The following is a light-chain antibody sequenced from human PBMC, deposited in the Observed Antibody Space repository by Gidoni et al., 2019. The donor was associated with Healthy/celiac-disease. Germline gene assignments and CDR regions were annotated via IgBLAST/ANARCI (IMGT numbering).Light chain of an antibody. Sequence: QSAPPHPDSVSASPGQSITISCTGTSSDVGGYNYVSWYQPHPGNAPKLMIYEVSNRPSGVSNRFSGSKSGNTASLTISVLQAEDEADYYCSSYTSSSTYVFGTGTKVTVL. CDR3: SSYTSSSTYV. CDR1: SSDVGGYNY. J-gene: IGLJ1*01. V-gene: IGLV2-14*01. CDR2: EVS.